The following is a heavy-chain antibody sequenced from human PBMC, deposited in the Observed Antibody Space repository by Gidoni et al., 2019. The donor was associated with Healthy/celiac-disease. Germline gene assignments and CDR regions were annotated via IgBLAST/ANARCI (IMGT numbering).Heavy chain of an antibody. CDR2: INSDGSST. J-gene: IGHJ4*02. V-gene: IGHV3-74*01. CDR1: GFTFSSYW. CDR3: ARERLWFGELGDSDPRFDY. Sequence: EVQLVESGGGLVQPGGSLRLSCAASGFTFSSYWMHWVRRAPGKGLVWVSRINSDGSSTSYADSVKGRFTISRDNAKNTLYLQMNSLSAEDTAVYYCARERLWFGELGDSDPRFDYWGQGTLVTVSS. D-gene: IGHD3-10*01.